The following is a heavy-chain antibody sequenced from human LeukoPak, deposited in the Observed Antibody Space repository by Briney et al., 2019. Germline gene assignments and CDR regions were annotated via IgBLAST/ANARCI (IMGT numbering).Heavy chain of an antibody. D-gene: IGHD6-13*01. CDR3: ARTGYSSSWSDY. J-gene: IGHJ4*02. V-gene: IGHV4-34*01. CDR1: GGSFSGYY. CDR2: INHSGST. Sequence: KPSETLSLTCAVYGGSFSGYYWSWIRQPPGKRLEWIGEINHSGSTNYNPSLKSRVTISVGTSKNQFSLKLSSVTAADTAVYYCARTGYSSSWSDYWGQGTLVTVSS.